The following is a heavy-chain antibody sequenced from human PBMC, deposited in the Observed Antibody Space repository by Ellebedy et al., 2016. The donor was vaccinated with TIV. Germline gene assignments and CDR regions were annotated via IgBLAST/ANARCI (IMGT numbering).Heavy chain of an antibody. Sequence: MPSETLSLTCTVSGGSTSTYYWTWIRQPHGKGLEWIGNVYYSGGPNYNPSLKSRVTISLDTSKKQFSLTLDSVTAADTAVYYCARGFLSKWLDPWGRGILVTVAS. CDR1: GGSTSTYY. V-gene: IGHV4-59*01. CDR3: ARGFLSKWLDP. CDR2: VYYSGGP. J-gene: IGHJ5*02.